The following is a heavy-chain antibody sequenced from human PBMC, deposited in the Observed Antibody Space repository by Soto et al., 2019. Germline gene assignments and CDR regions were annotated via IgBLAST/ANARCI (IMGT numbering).Heavy chain of an antibody. J-gene: IGHJ5*02. Sequence: ESLSLTCTVSVASISGFYWSWIRKSAGKGLEWIGRIYATGTTDYNPSLKSRVMMSVDTSKKQFSLKLRSVTAADTAVYYCVRDGTKTLRDWFDPWGQGISVTVSS. CDR1: VASISGFY. V-gene: IGHV4-4*07. D-gene: IGHD1-1*01. CDR3: VRDGTKTLRDWFDP. CDR2: IYATGTT.